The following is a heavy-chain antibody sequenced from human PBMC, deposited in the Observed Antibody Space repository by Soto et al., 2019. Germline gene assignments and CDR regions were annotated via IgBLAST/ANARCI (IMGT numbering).Heavy chain of an antibody. D-gene: IGHD3-3*01. CDR1: GFTFSSYS. CDR2: ISSSSSYI. J-gene: IGHJ6*02. V-gene: IGHV3-21*01. Sequence: GGSLRLSCAASGFTFSSYSMNWVRQAPGKGLEWVSSISSSSSYIYYADSVKGRFTISRDNAKNSLYLQMNSLRAEDTAVYHCAGTLGVLRFLEWLSPPGDYYYGMDVWGQGTTVTVSS. CDR3: AGTLGVLRFLEWLSPPGDYYYGMDV.